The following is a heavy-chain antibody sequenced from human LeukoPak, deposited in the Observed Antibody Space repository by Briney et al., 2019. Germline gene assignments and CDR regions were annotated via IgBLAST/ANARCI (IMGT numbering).Heavy chain of an antibody. CDR1: GFTFHNNG. CDR3: AKTGYSSSWSPDY. CDR2: IPYDGLNK. Sequence: GGSLRLSCAASGFTFHNNGMSWVRQAPGKGLEWVALIPYDGLNKYYADSVRGRFTISRDNSKKTLYLQMNSLRAEDTAVYYCAKTGYSSSWSPDYWGQGTLVTAPS. J-gene: IGHJ4*02. V-gene: IGHV3-30*02. D-gene: IGHD6-13*01.